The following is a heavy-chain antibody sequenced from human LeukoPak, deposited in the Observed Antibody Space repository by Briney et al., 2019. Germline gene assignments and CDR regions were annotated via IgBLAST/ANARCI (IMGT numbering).Heavy chain of an antibody. CDR1: GFTFSSYA. J-gene: IGHJ4*02. CDR2: ISGSDGST. V-gene: IGHV3-23*01. Sequence: GGSLRLSCAASGFTFSSYAMSWVRQAPGKGLEWVSAISGSDGSTYYADSVKGRFTISRDNSKNTLYLQMNSLRAEDTAVYYCAKGTYYDSSGYPDYWGQGTLVTVSS. CDR3: AKGTYYDSSGYPDY. D-gene: IGHD3-22*01.